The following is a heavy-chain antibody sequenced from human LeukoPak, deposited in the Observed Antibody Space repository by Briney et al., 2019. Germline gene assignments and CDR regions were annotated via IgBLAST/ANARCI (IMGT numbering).Heavy chain of an antibody. Sequence: GGSLRLSCAASGFTFSSYWMHWVRQAPGKGLVWVSRINSDGSSTSYADSVKGRFTISRDNAKNTLYLQMNSLRAEDTAVYYCARATRWLLFLAYFDYWGQGTLVTVSS. V-gene: IGHV3-74*01. D-gene: IGHD5-24*01. CDR1: GFTFSSYW. CDR2: INSDGSST. CDR3: ARATRWLLFLAYFDY. J-gene: IGHJ4*02.